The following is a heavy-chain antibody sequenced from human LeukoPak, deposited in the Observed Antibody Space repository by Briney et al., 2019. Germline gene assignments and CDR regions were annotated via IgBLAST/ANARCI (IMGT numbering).Heavy chain of an antibody. D-gene: IGHD3-16*01. V-gene: IGHV4-59*01. CDR3: ARGASYDYVWGSYFHYYGMDV. J-gene: IGHJ6*02. CDR2: IYYSGST. Sequence: SETLSLTCTVSGGSISSYYWSWIRQPPGKGLEWVGYIYYSGSTKYNPSLKSRVNISVDKSKNHFSLKLSSVTASDTAVYYCARGASYDYVWGSYFHYYGMDVWGQGTTVTVSS. CDR1: GGSISSYY.